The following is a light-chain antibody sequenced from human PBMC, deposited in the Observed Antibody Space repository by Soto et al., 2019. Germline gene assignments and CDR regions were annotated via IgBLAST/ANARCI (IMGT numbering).Light chain of an antibody. Sequence: IVLTQSPATLSLSPGERATLCCRASQSISNYLAWFQQKPGQAPRLLIYDASNRATGIPARFSGSGSGTDFTLTISSLQSEDFAVYYCQQYNDWPRTFGQGTKVDIK. CDR2: DAS. J-gene: IGKJ1*01. CDR3: QQYNDWPRT. V-gene: IGKV3-11*01. CDR1: QSISNY.